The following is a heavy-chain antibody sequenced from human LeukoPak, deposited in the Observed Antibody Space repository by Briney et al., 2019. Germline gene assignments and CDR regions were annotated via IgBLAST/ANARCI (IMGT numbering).Heavy chain of an antibody. CDR3: ARISGVGATPYYYYGMDV. CDR2: IYYSGST. Sequence: PSETLSLTCTVSGGSISSYYWSRIRQPPGKGLEWIGYIYYSGSTNYNPSLKSRVTISVDTSKNQFSLKLSSVTAADTAVYYCARISGVGATPYYYYGMDVWGQGTTVTVSS. D-gene: IGHD1-26*01. CDR1: GGSISSYY. V-gene: IGHV4-59*01. J-gene: IGHJ6*02.